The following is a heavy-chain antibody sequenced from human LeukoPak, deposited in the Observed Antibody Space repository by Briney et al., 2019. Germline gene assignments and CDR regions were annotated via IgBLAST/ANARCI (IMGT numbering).Heavy chain of an antibody. V-gene: IGHV3-11*01. CDR3: GRDFGLFGTKRSFDI. D-gene: IGHD1-7*01. CDR2: IGGSGSIT. Sequence: GGSLRLSCAASGFTFSDYYMGWLRQAPGKGLEWVSYIGGSGSITFYADSVKGRFTISRDNAKNSVYLQMNSLRAEDTAVYYCGRDFGLFGTKRSFDIWGQGTMVTVSS. CDR1: GFTFSDYY. J-gene: IGHJ3*02.